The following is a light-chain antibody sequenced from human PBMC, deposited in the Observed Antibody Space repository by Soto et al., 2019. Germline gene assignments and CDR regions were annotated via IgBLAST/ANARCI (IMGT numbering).Light chain of an antibody. V-gene: IGKV1-5*03. Sequence: DIQMTQSPSTLSASVGDRATITCRASQSISSRLAWYQQKPGKAPKLLIYKASSLDSGVPSRCSGSGSGTEFTLTISSLQPDDFATYYCQQYNSYPWTFGQGTKVEIK. CDR1: QSISSR. CDR2: KAS. J-gene: IGKJ1*01. CDR3: QQYNSYPWT.